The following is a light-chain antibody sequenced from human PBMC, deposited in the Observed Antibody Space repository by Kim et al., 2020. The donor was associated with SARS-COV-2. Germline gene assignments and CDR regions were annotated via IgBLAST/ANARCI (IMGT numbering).Light chain of an antibody. CDR2: GKN. J-gene: IGLJ3*02. CDR3: NSRDSSGNHLV. Sequence: AVGQTVRITCKGDSLRSYYASWYQQKPGQAPVLVIYGKNNRPSGIPDRFSGSSSGNTASLTITGAQAEDEADYDCNSRDSSGNHLVFGGGTQLTVL. V-gene: IGLV3-19*01. CDR1: SLRSYY.